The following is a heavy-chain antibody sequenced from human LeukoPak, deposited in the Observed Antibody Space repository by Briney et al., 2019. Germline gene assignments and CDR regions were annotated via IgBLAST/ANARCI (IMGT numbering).Heavy chain of an antibody. CDR1: GCTFSSYD. D-gene: IGHD1-26*01. CDR3: ARGGGATFFDY. V-gene: IGHV3-33*01. J-gene: IGHJ4*02. CDR2: IWYDGSNK. Sequence: GGSLRLSCAASGCTFSSYDIHWVRQAPRKGLEWVAVIWYDGSNKYYADSVKGRFTISRDNSKNTLYLQMNSLRAEDTAVYYCARGGGATFFDYWGQGTLVTVSS.